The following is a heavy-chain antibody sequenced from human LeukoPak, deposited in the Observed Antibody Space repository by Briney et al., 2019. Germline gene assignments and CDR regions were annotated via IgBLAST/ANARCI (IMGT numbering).Heavy chain of an antibody. CDR3: ARIPAAAVVSRFDP. D-gene: IGHD6-13*01. CDR2: ISAYNGNT. V-gene: IGHV1-18*01. J-gene: IGHJ5*02. CDR1: GYTFTSYG. Sequence: ASVKVSCKASGYTFTSYGISWVRQAPGQGLGWMGWISAYNGNTNYAQKLQGRVTMTTDTSTCTAYMELRSLRSDDTAVYYCARIPAAAVVSRFDPWGQGTLVAVSS.